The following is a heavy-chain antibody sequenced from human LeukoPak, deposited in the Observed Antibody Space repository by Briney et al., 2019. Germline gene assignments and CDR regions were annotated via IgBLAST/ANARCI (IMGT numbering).Heavy chain of an antibody. CDR1: GGTFSSYA. CDR3: ARDCDYGDCGY. J-gene: IGHJ4*02. D-gene: IGHD4-17*01. CDR2: IIPIFGTA. V-gene: IGHV1-69*13. Sequence: GASVKVSCKASGGTFSSYAINWVRQAPGQGLEWMGGIIPIFGTANYAQKFQGRVTITADESTSTAYMELSSLRSEDTAVYYCARDCDYGDCGYWGQGTLVTVSS.